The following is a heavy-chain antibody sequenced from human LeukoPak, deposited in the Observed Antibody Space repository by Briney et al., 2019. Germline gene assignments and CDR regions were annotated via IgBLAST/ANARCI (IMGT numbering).Heavy chain of an antibody. CDR3: ARHLGDVVVVPAAKNWFDP. V-gene: IGHV4-59*04. CDR2: IYYSGST. Sequence: PSETLSLTCTVSGGSISSYYWSWIRQPPGKGLEWIGYIYYSGSTYYNPSLKSRVTISVDTSKNQFSLKLSSVTAADTAVYYCARHLGDVVVVPAAKNWFDPWGQGTLVTVSS. D-gene: IGHD2-2*01. CDR1: GGSISSYY. J-gene: IGHJ5*02.